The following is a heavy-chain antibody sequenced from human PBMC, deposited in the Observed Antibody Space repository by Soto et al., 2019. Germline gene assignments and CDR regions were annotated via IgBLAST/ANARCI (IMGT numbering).Heavy chain of an antibody. CDR3: AKYVSSRGTFDP. Sequence: LSLTYAVSDASIRSYQCSFLRPPAGKGLEWIGRIQHTGNTNYNPSLKSRVTRSADTSKNQISLKMTSVTAADTAVYICAKYVSSRGTFDPWGQGARVTGS. J-gene: IGHJ5*02. D-gene: IGHD3-16*01. CDR2: IQHTGNT. V-gene: IGHV4-4*07. CDR1: DASIRSYQ.